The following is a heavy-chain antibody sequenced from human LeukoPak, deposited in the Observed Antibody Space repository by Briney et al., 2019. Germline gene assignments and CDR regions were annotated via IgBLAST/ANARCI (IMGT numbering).Heavy chain of an antibody. Sequence: SETLSLTCTVSGGSISSYYWSWIRQPPGKGLEWIAYIYYNGATNYNPSLKSRVTISVDTSKNEFSLRLNSVTAADTAVYYCAKPLHDYGDSYFDYWGQGTLVTVSS. D-gene: IGHD4-17*01. CDR3: AKPLHDYGDSYFDY. CDR1: GGSISSYY. CDR2: IYYNGAT. J-gene: IGHJ4*02. V-gene: IGHV4-59*01.